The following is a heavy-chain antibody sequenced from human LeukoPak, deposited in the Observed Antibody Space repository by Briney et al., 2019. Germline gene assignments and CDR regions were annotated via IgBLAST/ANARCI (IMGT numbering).Heavy chain of an antibody. D-gene: IGHD2-15*01. V-gene: IGHV1-2*02. Sequence: ASVKVSCKASGYTFTSYDINWVRQATGQGLEWMGWIYPNNGGTNYAQKFQGTVTMTRDTSISTAYMELSRLRSDDTAVYYCARAYSEVLAATPGYWGQGTLVTVSS. CDR2: IYPNNGGT. J-gene: IGHJ4*02. CDR3: ARAYSEVLAATPGY. CDR1: GYTFTSYD.